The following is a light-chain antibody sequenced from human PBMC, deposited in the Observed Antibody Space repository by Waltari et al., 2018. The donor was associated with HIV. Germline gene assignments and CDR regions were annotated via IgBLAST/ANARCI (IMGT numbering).Light chain of an antibody. J-gene: IGKJ3*01. CDR1: QSVLDSSNNKHF. Sequence: DIVMTQSPDSLAVSLGERATITCKSSQSVLDSSNNKHFLAWSQQKPGKPPKLPISWASTRDSGVPGRFSRSGSGTDFTLTSSSLQAKDVAVYYCQPYYTTPCPLGPGPKVDI. CDR3: QPYYTTPCP. CDR2: WAS. V-gene: IGKV4-1*01.